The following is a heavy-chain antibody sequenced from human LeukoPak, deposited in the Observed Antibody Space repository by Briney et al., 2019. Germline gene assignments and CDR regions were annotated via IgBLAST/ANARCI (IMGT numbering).Heavy chain of an antibody. V-gene: IGHV1-18*01. CDR1: GYTFIDYG. J-gene: IGHJ4*02. Sequence: ASVKVSCKASGYTFIDYGISWVRQAHGQGLEWVGWISAYDGNTKYAQKVQDRVTMTTDTSTTTAYMEMRSLRSDDTAVYYCARESRHSWDYEVWGQGTLVTVSS. D-gene: IGHD1-7*01. CDR3: ARESRHSWDYEV. CDR2: ISAYDGNT.